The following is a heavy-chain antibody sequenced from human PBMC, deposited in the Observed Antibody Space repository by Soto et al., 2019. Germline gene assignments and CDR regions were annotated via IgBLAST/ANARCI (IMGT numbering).Heavy chain of an antibody. Sequence: GGSLRLSCAASGFTFSNFAMNWVRQAPGKGLEWVSVISGSTGTTYYADSAKGRFTISRDNSKNTVYLQMNSLRAEDTALYYCVKGYCSTTDCSFDYWGQGTLVTVSS. CDR1: GFTFSNFA. CDR3: VKGYCSTTDCSFDY. V-gene: IGHV3-23*01. CDR2: ISGSTGTT. J-gene: IGHJ4*02. D-gene: IGHD2-2*01.